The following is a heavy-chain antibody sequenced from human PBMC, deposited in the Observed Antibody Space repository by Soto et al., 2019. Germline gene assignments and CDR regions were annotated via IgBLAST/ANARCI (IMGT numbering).Heavy chain of an antibody. D-gene: IGHD3-9*01. CDR1: GGSFSGYY. CDR3: ARESHDILTGPPWVWYFDL. Sequence: QVQLQQWGAGPLRPLETLSLTCGVSGGSFSGYYLAWIRQSPGKGLEWIGEINDRGSINYNPSMKSRVSISVATSKNHYSLTLRSVTAADTAVYYCARESHDILTGPPWVWYFDLWGRGTLVTVSS. V-gene: IGHV4-34*01. CDR2: INDRGSI. J-gene: IGHJ2*01.